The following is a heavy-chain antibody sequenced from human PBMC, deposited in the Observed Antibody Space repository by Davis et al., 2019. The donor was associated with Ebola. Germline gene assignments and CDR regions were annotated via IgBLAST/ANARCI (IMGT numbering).Heavy chain of an antibody. J-gene: IGHJ4*02. Sequence: GESLKISCAASGFTFRSYGMNWVRQAPGKGLEWVSYISSSGSTIYYADSVKGRFTISRDNSKNTLYLQMNSLRAEDTAVYYCARQVTEGIAAAGTQSTTYYFDYWGQGTLVTVSS. CDR1: GFTFRSYG. CDR3: ARQVTEGIAAAGTQSTTYYFDY. CDR2: ISSSGSTI. V-gene: IGHV3-48*01. D-gene: IGHD6-13*01.